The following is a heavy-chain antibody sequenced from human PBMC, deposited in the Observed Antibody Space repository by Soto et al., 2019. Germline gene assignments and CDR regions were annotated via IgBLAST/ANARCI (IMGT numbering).Heavy chain of an antibody. J-gene: IGHJ4*02. CDR3: VREDWHRFDS. D-gene: IGHD2-21*01. CDR2: ISGGASDK. CDR1: GFMFSAYW. Sequence: EVQLVESGGRLVQPGGSLRLSCAASGFMFSAYWMSWVGQDPGKGLEWVATISGGASDKIYVDSVKGRFTISRDDSKNTLYLQMNSLRDEDTAVYYCVREDWHRFDSWGQGTLVTVSS. V-gene: IGHV3-7*01.